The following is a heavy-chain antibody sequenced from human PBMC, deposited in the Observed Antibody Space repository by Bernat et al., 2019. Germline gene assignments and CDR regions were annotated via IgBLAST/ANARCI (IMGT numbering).Heavy chain of an antibody. CDR2: ISAYNGNT. Sequence: QVQLVQSGAEVKKPGASVKVSCKASGYTFTNYGISWVRQAPGQGLEWMGWISAYNGNTNYAQKLQGRVTMTTDTSTNTAYMDLRSLRSDDTAVYYCARDYYDFWSGYPTKFDYWGQGTLVTVSS. CDR3: ARDYYDFWSGYPTKFDY. D-gene: IGHD3-3*01. CDR1: GYTFTNYG. J-gene: IGHJ4*02. V-gene: IGHV1-18*04.